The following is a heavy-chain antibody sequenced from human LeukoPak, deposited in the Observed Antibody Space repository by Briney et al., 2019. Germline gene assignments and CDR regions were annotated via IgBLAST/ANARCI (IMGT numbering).Heavy chain of an antibody. CDR2: INPNSGGT. CDR1: GYTFSGYY. D-gene: IGHD3-9*01. Sequence: ASVTLSCKASGYTFSGYYLHWVRQAPGQGLEWMGWINPNSGGTNYAQKFQGRVTMTRDTSITTAYMELSRLTSDDTAVYYCARNDILTANDYWGQGTLVTVSS. J-gene: IGHJ4*02. V-gene: IGHV1-2*02. CDR3: ARNDILTANDY.